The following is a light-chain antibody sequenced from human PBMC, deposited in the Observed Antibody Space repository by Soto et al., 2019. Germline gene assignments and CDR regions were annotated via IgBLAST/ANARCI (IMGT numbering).Light chain of an antibody. V-gene: IGKV2-24*01. Sequence: DIVMTQTPLSSPVTLGQPASISCRSSQGLVFSDGNTYLSWLQQRPGQPPRLLIYKISSRFSGVPDRFSGSGSGTDFTLRISAVEAEDVGVYYCMQGTQFPYTFGQGTRLEIK. CDR3: MQGTQFPYT. J-gene: IGKJ2*01. CDR1: QGLVFSDGNTY. CDR2: KIS.